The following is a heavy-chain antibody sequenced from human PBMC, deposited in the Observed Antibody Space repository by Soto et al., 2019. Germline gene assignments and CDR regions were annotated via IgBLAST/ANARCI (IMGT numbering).Heavy chain of an antibody. CDR1: GFTFSSYA. D-gene: IGHD3-10*01. CDR2: ISYDGSNK. Sequence: GGSLRLSCAASGFTFSSYAMHWVRQAPGKGLEWVAVISYDGSNKYYADSVKGRFTISRDNSKNTLYLQMNSLRAEDTAGYYCASVFTSQLVTMVRPSNNWGQGTLVTVSS. CDR3: ASVFTSQLVTMVRPSNN. V-gene: IGHV3-30-3*01. J-gene: IGHJ4*02.